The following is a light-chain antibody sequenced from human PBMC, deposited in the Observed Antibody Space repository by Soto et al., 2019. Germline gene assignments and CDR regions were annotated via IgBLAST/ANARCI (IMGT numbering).Light chain of an antibody. CDR1: QSISRS. CDR2: DAS. V-gene: IGKV3-15*01. CDR3: HQYNSWPPGT. J-gene: IGKJ2*01. Sequence: EIVLTQSPAILSVSPGEIATLSFSASQSISRSLAWYQQKPGQAPRLLISDASTRATGIPARFSGSGSGTEFTLTISSLQSEDFALYYCHQYNSWPPGTFGQGTKVDIK.